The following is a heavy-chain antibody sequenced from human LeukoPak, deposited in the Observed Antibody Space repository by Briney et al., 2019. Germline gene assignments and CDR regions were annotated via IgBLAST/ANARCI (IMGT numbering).Heavy chain of an antibody. J-gene: IGHJ5*02. CDR2: IYTSGST. V-gene: IGHV4-4*08. Sequence: RPSETLSLTCTVSGGSISSYYWSWIRQPPGKGLEWIGRIYTSGSTNYNPSLKSRVTISVDTSKNQFSLKLSSVTAADTAVYYCARVAGSGPHSGNWFDPWGQGTLVTVSS. D-gene: IGHD3-10*01. CDR3: ARVAGSGPHSGNWFDP. CDR1: GGSISSYY.